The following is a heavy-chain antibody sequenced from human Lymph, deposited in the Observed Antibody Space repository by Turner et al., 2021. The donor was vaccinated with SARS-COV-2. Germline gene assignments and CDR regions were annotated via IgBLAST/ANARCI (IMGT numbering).Heavy chain of an antibody. Sequence: QVQLVPSGAEVKKPGASVTVSCKVSGYTLTEFAIHWVRQAPGKGLEWMGGFDTEDGETIDAQKVQGRVTMTEDTSTDTAYMELSSLRSEDTAVYYGATLKSNGKILTGRYYFDFWGQGTLVTVSS. CDR3: ATLKSNGKILTGRYYFDF. CDR2: FDTEDGET. J-gene: IGHJ4*02. D-gene: IGHD1-1*01. CDR1: GYTLTEFA. V-gene: IGHV1-24*01.